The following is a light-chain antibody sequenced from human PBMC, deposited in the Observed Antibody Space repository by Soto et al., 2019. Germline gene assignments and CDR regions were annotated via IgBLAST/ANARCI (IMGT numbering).Light chain of an antibody. J-gene: IGLJ7*01. CDR2: NNI. CDR3: AAWDDSLDGHAV. Sequence: VLTQPPSASGTPGQRVTISCSGSTSNVGTNSVIWYQQLPGLAPKLLLYNNIYRPSGVPDRFSGSKSGTSASLAISGLQAEDEADYYCAAWDDSLDGHAVFGGGTQLTVL. CDR1: TSNVGTNS. V-gene: IGLV1-44*01.